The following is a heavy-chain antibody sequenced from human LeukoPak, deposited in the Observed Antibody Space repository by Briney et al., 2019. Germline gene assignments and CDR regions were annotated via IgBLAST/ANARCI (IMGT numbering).Heavy chain of an antibody. CDR1: GYTFTGYY. Sequence: ASVKVSCKASGYTFTGYYMHWVRQAPGQGLEWMGRINPNSGGTNYAQKFQGRVTMTRDTSISTAYMELSRLRSEDTAVYYCARAPYYYGSGSPHGFDYWGQGTLVTVSS. J-gene: IGHJ4*02. CDR3: ARAPYYYGSGSPHGFDY. CDR2: INPNSGGT. D-gene: IGHD3-10*01. V-gene: IGHV1-2*06.